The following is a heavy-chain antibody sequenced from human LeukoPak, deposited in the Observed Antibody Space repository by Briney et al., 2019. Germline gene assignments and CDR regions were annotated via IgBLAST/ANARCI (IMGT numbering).Heavy chain of an antibody. CDR3: ARDKGSRDYGDYAGNY. CDR1: GYTFTNHY. D-gene: IGHD4-17*01. Sequence: GASVKVSCKASGYTFTNHYMHWVRQAPGQGLEWMGIINPSGGSTSYAQKFQGRVTMTRDMSTSTVYMELSSLRSEDTVVYYCARDKGSRDYGDYAGNYWGQGTLVTVSS. J-gene: IGHJ4*02. V-gene: IGHV1-46*01. CDR2: INPSGGST.